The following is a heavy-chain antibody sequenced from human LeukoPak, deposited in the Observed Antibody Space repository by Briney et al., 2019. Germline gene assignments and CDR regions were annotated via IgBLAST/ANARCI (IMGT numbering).Heavy chain of an antibody. D-gene: IGHD2-15*01. CDR1: GFTFSSYE. Sequence: GGSLRLSCAASGFTFSSYEMNWVRQAPGKGLEWVSYISSSGSTIYYADSVKGRFTISRDNAKNSLYLQMNSLRAEDTAVYYCARDTRYCSGGSCTPNPNLDYWGQGTLVTVSS. V-gene: IGHV3-48*03. CDR2: ISSSGSTI. J-gene: IGHJ4*02. CDR3: ARDTRYCSGGSCTPNPNLDY.